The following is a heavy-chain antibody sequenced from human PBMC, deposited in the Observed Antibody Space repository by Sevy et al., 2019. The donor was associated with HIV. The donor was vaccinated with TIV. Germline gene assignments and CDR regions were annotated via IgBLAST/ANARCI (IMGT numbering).Heavy chain of an antibody. J-gene: IGHJ4*02. CDR1: AFTFRTYA. CDR2: ISSNGDNA. D-gene: IGHD1-26*01. V-gene: IGHV3-30-3*01. Sequence: GGSLRLSCAASAFTFRTYAFHWVRQTPGRGLEWIGLISSNGDNAFYANSVRGRFTIGIDNSMNTLYLQMTSLKPDDTAVYYCARGPEWELTSFLSHWGQGTLVTVSS. CDR3: ARGPEWELTSFLSH.